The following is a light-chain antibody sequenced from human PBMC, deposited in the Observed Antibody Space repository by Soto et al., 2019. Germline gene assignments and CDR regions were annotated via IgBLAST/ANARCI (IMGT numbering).Light chain of an antibody. CDR1: QSVSSSY. V-gene: IGKV3-20*01. CDR2: GAS. CDR3: QEHDSSPLT. J-gene: IGKJ4*01. Sequence: EIVLTQSPGTMSLSPGERATLSCRASQSVSSSYLAWYQQKPGQAPRLLIYGASSRATGIPDRFSGSGSGTDFTLTISRLEPEDFAVYYCQEHDSSPLTFGGGTKMEIK.